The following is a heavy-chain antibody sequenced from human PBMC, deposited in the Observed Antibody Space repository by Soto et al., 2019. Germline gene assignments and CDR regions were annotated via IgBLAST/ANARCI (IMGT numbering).Heavy chain of an antibody. CDR3: ASNGDTAMVTMRYFDY. J-gene: IGHJ4*02. V-gene: IGHV3-7*01. CDR2: IKQDGSEK. Sequence: GGSLRLSCAASGFTFSSYWMSWVRQAPGKGLEWVANIKQDGSEKYYVDSVKGRFTISRDNAKNSLYLQMNSLRAEDTAVYYCASNGDTAMVTMRYFDYWGQGTLVTVSS. D-gene: IGHD5-18*01. CDR1: GFTFSSYW.